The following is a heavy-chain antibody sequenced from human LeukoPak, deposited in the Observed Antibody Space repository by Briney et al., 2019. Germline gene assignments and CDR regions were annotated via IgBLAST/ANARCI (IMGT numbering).Heavy chain of an antibody. J-gene: IGHJ4*02. Sequence: ASVKVSCKTSGYTFSNFGINWVRQAPGQGLEWMGWISGNNDNPNYGQKFQGRFAVTADSSTTTAYMELRNLTFDDTAVYYCARDGTSTDDYWGQGTLVTVSS. CDR1: GYTFSNFG. CDR3: ARDGTSTDDY. CDR2: ISGNNDNP. V-gene: IGHV1-18*01. D-gene: IGHD2-2*01.